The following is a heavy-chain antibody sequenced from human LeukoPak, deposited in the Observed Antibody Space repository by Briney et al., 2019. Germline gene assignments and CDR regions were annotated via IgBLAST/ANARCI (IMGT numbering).Heavy chain of an antibody. Sequence: GASVKVSCKASGYTFTSYGISWVRQAPGQGLEWMGWISAYNGNTNYAQKLQGRVTMTTDTSTSTAYMELRSLRFDDTAVYYCARVSVLGTLKSIYGMDVWGQGTTVTVSS. V-gene: IGHV1-18*01. CDR1: GYTFTSYG. CDR3: ARVSVLGTLKSIYGMDV. D-gene: IGHD1-14*01. CDR2: ISAYNGNT. J-gene: IGHJ6*02.